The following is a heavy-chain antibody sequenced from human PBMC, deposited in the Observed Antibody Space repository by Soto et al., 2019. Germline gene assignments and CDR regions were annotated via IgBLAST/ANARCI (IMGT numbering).Heavy chain of an antibody. CDR3: ARDRQFAFDY. Sequence: VQLVESGGDLVQPGGSLRLSCAASGFTFNSYSMNWLRQAPGKGLEWVSYIRSSDGSIDYTDSVKGRFTISTDTAKNLLYLQMNSLRAEDTAVYYCARDRQFAFDYWGQGTLVTVSS. D-gene: IGHD3-10*01. CDR1: GFTFNSYS. V-gene: IGHV3-48*01. J-gene: IGHJ4*02. CDR2: IRSSDGSI.